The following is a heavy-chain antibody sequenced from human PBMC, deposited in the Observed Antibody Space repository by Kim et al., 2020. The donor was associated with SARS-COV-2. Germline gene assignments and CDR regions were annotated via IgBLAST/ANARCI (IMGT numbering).Heavy chain of an antibody. CDR3: TRNRDIAAVPDY. Sequence: GGSLRLSCAASGFTVSNYEMNWVRQAPGKGLEWVSFISTFGSPRYYADSVKGRFSISRDNAKNSLYLQMNSLRAEDTALYYCTRNRDIAAVPDYWGQGTLVTVSS. CDR1: GFTVSNYE. CDR2: ISTFGSPR. V-gene: IGHV3-48*03. J-gene: IGHJ4*02. D-gene: IGHD6-13*01.